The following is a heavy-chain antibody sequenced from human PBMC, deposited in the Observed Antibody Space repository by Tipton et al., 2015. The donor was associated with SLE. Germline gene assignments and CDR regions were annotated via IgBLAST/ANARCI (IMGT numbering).Heavy chain of an antibody. Sequence: TLSLTCIVSGGSISTYYWSWIRQPPGKGLEWIGYIYYSGSTNYNPSLKSRVTISVDTSKNQFSLKLSSVTAADTAVYYCARDSGPTYYDILTGQTFDDYWGQGTLVTVSS. V-gene: IGHV4-59*12. CDR1: GGSISTYY. J-gene: IGHJ4*02. D-gene: IGHD3-9*01. CDR2: IYYSGST. CDR3: ARDSGPTYYDILTGQTFDDY.